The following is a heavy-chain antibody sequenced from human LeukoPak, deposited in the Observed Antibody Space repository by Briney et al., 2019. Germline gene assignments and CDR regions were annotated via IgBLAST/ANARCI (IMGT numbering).Heavy chain of an antibody. J-gene: IGHJ6*02. CDR1: GFTFSGYW. Sequence: GGSLRLSCAASGFTFSGYWMSWVRQAPGKGLEWVAHIKSDGSEKYYVDSVKGRFTISRDNAKNTLFLPMNSLRAGDTAVYYCARGVGATTYYYGMDVWGQGTTVTVSS. CDR2: IKSDGSEK. CDR3: ARGVGATTYYYGMDV. D-gene: IGHD1-26*01. V-gene: IGHV3-7*02.